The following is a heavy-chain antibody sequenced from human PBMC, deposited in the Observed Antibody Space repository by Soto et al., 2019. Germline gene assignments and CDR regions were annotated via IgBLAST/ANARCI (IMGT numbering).Heavy chain of an antibody. D-gene: IGHD1-26*01. CDR2: FDPEDGET. Sequence: ASVKVSCKVSGYTLTELSMHWVRQAPGKGLEWMGGFDPEDGETIYAQKFQGRVTMTEDTSTDTAYMELSSLRSEDTAVYYCATWENGPYYYYSMDVWGKGTTVTVSS. CDR3: ATWENGPYYYYSMDV. CDR1: GYTLTELS. V-gene: IGHV1-24*01. J-gene: IGHJ6*03.